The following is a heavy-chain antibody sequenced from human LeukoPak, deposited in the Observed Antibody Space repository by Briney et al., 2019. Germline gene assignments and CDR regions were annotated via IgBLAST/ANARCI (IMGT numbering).Heavy chain of an antibody. Sequence: SETLSLTCAVYGGSFSGYYWSWIRQPPGKGLEWIGSIYYSGSTYYNPSLKSRVTISVDMSKNQFSLKLSSVTAADTAVYYCARHAPDYGDYFDYWGQGTLVTVSS. D-gene: IGHD4-17*01. V-gene: IGHV4-34*01. CDR3: ARHAPDYGDYFDY. CDR1: GGSFSGYY. CDR2: IYYSGST. J-gene: IGHJ4*02.